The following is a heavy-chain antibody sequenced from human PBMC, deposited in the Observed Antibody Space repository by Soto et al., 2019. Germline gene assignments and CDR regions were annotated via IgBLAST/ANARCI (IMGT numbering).Heavy chain of an antibody. CDR3: ARNKWFGELSH. D-gene: IGHD3-10*01. J-gene: IGHJ4*02. CDR1: GFTFIDYY. CDR2: ISSSGSTI. Sequence: GSLRLSCAASGFTFIDYYISWGRQSPGKWLEWVSYISSSGSTIYYADSVKGRFTISRDNAKNSLYLQMNSLRAEDTAVYYCARNKWFGELSHWGQGTLVTVSS. V-gene: IGHV3-11*01.